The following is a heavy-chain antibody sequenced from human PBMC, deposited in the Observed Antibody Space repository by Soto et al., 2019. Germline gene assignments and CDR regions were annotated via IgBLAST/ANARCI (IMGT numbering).Heavy chain of an antibody. CDR2: ILYDESDQ. V-gene: IGHV3-30*18. CDR1: GFTFSDYT. J-gene: IGHJ4*02. D-gene: IGHD1-26*01. Sequence: QVQLVESGGGVVQPGRSLRLSCSASGFTFSDYTMHWVRQAPGRGLEWVAIILYDESDQYYSDSVKGRFTISRDNSKNTLYLQMHSLTTEDTAVYDCAKDGTHLWSKQYYFDSWGQGALVTVSS. CDR3: AKDGTHLWSKQYYFDS.